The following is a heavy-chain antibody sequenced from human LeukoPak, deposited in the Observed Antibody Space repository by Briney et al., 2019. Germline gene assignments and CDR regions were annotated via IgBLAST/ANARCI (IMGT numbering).Heavy chain of an antibody. D-gene: IGHD3-16*01. CDR2: IYSGGST. CDR1: GLTVSSNY. J-gene: IGHJ4*02. V-gene: IGHV3-66*01. Sequence: GGSLRLSCAAAGLTVSSNYMSWVRQAPGKGLEWVSVIYSGGSTYYADSVKGRFTISRDNSKNTLYLQMNSLRAEDTAVYYCARESPHYVDFFDYWGQGTLVTVSS. CDR3: ARESPHYVDFFDY.